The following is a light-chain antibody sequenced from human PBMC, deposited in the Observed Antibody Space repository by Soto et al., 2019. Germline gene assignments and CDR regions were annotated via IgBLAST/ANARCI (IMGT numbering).Light chain of an antibody. Sequence: DIKMTQSPSSLSASVGDTVTITCRASQGIIDYLAWYQQRPGKVPKLLIYAASTLQTGVPSRFSGSGAGTEFTLTISSLQPEDVATYCCQKYDSAPPTFGQGTKVEIK. CDR3: QKYDSAPPT. CDR2: AAS. V-gene: IGKV1-27*01. J-gene: IGKJ1*01. CDR1: QGIIDY.